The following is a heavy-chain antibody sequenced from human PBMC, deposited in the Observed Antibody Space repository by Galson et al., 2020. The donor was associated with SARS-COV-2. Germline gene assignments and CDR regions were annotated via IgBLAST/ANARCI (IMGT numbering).Heavy chain of an antibody. CDR1: GFTFPNYA. V-gene: IGHV3-30*04. J-gene: IGHJ3*02. D-gene: IGHD1-26*01. CDR3: TRDISGGASDI. CDR2: ISHDGRIQ. Sequence: GRYLRLSCAASGFTFPNYAMHWVRQAPGKGLEWLTVISHDGRIQVYADSVKGRFTISRDNSGNMVFLQIVSLRPDDTALYYCTRDISGGASDIWGQGTMVIVSS.